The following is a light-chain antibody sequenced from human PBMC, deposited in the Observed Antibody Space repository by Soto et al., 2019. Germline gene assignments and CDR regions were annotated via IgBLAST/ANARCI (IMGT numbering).Light chain of an antibody. V-gene: IGKV3-15*01. Sequence: EIVMKKSPATLSVSPGERGTRCCRASQSVSSNLAWYQQKPGEAPRLLIYGASTRATGIPDRVIVSGSGTDVTLTISRLETEDLAVYYCQQYGSSLWTFGQGTKVDIK. CDR2: GAS. J-gene: IGKJ1*01. CDR3: QQYGSSLWT. CDR1: QSVSSN.